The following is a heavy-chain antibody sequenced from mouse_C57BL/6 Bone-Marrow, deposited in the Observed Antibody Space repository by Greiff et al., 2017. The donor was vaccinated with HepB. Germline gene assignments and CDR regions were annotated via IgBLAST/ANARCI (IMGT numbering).Heavy chain of an antibody. CDR1: GFNIKNTY. CDR2: IDPATGNT. Sequence: VQLQQSVAELVRPGASVKLSCTASGFNIKNTYMHWVKQRPEQALEWIGRIDPATGNTKYAPKFQGKATITAYTSSNTAYPQHSSLTSEVKAIYYCARIWGNPPGVWGTGTTVTVSS. D-gene: IGHD2-1*01. CDR3: ARIWGNPPGV. V-gene: IGHV14-3*01. J-gene: IGHJ1*03.